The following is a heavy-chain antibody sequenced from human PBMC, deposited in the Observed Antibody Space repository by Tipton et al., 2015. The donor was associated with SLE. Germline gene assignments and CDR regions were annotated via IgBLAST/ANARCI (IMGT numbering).Heavy chain of an antibody. J-gene: IGHJ4*02. CDR1: GGSISSGSYY. D-gene: IGHD3-9*01. CDR2: IYTSGST. V-gene: IGHV4-61*09. Sequence: TLSLTCTVSGGSISSGSYYWSWIRQPAGKGLEWIGYIYTSGSTNYNPSLKSRVTISVDTSKNQFSLKLSSVTAADTAVYYCASSGARYFDWLFPYFDYWGQGTLVTVSS. CDR3: ASSGARYFDWLFPYFDY.